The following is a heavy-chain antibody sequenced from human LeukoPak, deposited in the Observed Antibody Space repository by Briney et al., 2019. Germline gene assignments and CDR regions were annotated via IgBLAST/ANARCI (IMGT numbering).Heavy chain of an antibody. Sequence: ASVKVSCKASGGTFSSYAINWVRQATGQGLEWMGWMNPNSGNTGYAQKFQGRVTMTRNTSISTAYMELSSLRSEDTAVYYCAREEEGSGWVTSFDPWGQGTLVTVSS. CDR2: MNPNSGNT. CDR3: AREEEGSGWVTSFDP. V-gene: IGHV1-8*02. D-gene: IGHD6-19*01. CDR1: GGTFSSYA. J-gene: IGHJ5*02.